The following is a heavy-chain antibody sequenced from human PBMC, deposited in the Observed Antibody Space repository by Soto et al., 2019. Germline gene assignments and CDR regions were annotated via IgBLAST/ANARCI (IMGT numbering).Heavy chain of an antibody. V-gene: IGHV4-34*01. CDR3: ARGFSVYRYSYGRAFDY. Sequence: SETLSLTCAVYGGSFSGYYWSWIRQPPGKGLEWIGEINHSGSTNYNPSLKSRVTISVDTSKNQFSLKLSSVTAADTAVYYCARGFSVYRYSYGRAFDYWGQGTLVTVSS. CDR1: GGSFSGYY. D-gene: IGHD5-18*01. CDR2: INHSGST. J-gene: IGHJ4*02.